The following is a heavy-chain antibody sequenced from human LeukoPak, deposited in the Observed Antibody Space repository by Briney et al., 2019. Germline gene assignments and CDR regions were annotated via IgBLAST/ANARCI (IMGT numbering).Heavy chain of an antibody. V-gene: IGHV1-24*01. CDR1: GYTLTELS. J-gene: IGHJ4*02. D-gene: IGHD2-2*01. CDR2: FDPEDGET. Sequence: ASVKVSCKVSGYTLTELSMHWVRQAPGKGLEWMGTFDPEDGETIYAQKFQGRVTMTEDTSTDTAYMELSSLKSEDTAVYYCATAHCTTTSCYLTSAPDYWGQGTLVTASS. CDR3: ATAHCTTTSCYLTSAPDY.